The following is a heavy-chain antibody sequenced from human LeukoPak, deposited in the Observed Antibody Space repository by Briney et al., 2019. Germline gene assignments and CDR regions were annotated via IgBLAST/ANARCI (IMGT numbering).Heavy chain of an antibody. Sequence: GGSLRPSCAASGFTFSNSWMHWVRQAPGKRLVWVSRINTDGSVTTYADSVRGRFTISRDNAKNTLYLQMNSLRAEDSALYYCANSYSPPHYWGQGTLVTVSS. CDR3: ANSYSPPHY. CDR1: GFTFSNSW. CDR2: INTDGSVT. J-gene: IGHJ4*02. V-gene: IGHV3-74*01. D-gene: IGHD3-10*01.